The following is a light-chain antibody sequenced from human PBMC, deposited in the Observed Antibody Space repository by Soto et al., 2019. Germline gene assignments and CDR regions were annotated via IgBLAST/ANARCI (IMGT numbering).Light chain of an antibody. CDR1: QSFLYSSENRTQ. Sequence: EIVMTQSPDSLALSLGEMATINCKSSQSFLYSSENRTQLAWYQQRPGHTPKVVISWASTRESGVPDRFSGSGSGTDFTLIINRLETEDVAIYYCQQYGGSHRITFGQGTRLEIK. V-gene: IGKV4-1*01. CDR2: WAS. J-gene: IGKJ5*01. CDR3: QQYGGSHRIT.